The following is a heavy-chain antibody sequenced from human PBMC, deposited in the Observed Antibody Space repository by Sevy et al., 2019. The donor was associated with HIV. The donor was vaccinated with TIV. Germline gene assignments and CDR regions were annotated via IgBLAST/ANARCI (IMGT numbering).Heavy chain of an antibody. CDR1: GGSISSYY. V-gene: IGHV4-4*07. CDR3: ARYSLKMGAYDYFDH. CDR2: IYISGST. Sequence: SETLSLTCTVSGGSISSYYWSWIRQPAGKGLEWIGRIYISGSTNYNPSLKSRVTMSVDTSKNQFSLKLSSVTAADTGVYYRARYSLKMGAYDYFDHWGQGTLVTVSS. D-gene: IGHD4-4*01. J-gene: IGHJ4*02.